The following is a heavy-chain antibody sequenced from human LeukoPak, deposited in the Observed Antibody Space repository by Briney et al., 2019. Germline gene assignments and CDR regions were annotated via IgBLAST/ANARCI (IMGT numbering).Heavy chain of an antibody. J-gene: IGHJ6*02. CDR2: VSPGTI. D-gene: IGHD2-15*01. CDR3: TRDGRVAYEMDV. Sequence: GGSLRLSCAASGFTFSRHPMNWVRQAPGKGLEWVSYVSPGTIYYADSVKGRFTISRDNAKNSLYLQMNSLRAEDTAVYYCTRDGRVAYEMDVWGQGTTVTVSS. CDR1: GFTFSRHP. V-gene: IGHV3-48*01.